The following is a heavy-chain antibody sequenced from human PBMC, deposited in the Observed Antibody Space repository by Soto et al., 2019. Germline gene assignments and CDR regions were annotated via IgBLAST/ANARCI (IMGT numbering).Heavy chain of an antibody. V-gene: IGHV4-39*07. D-gene: IGHD1-7*01. CDR1: DDSISSTSDY. Sequence: LPETLSLTCTVSDDSISSTSDYWGWIRQPPGKGLEWIGSIYYTGSAYYSASLKSRFTISVDTSKNQFSLNLSFVTAADTAVYYCATMGTPATGLYYFDCWGQGTLVTVSS. CDR3: ATMGTPATGLYYFDC. J-gene: IGHJ4*02. CDR2: IYYTGSA.